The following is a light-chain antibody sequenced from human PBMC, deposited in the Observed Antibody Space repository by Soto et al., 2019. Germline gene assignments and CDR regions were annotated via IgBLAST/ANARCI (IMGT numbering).Light chain of an antibody. J-gene: IGLJ1*01. CDR2: EVS. CDR1: SSDVGNYKY. CDR3: FSYTSSGTYV. V-gene: IGLV2-14*01. Sequence: QSVLTQPASVSGSPGQSITISCTGTSSDVGNYKYVSWYQQHPGKAPKLMIYEVSNRPSGVSNRFSGSKSGNTASLTISWLQSADETDYYCFSYTSSGTYVFGTGTKLTVL.